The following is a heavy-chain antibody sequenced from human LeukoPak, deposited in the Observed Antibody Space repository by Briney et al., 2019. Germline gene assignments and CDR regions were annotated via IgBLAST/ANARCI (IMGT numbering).Heavy chain of an antibody. CDR3: ARLYSSSSGRALDY. J-gene: IGHJ4*02. CDR1: GFTFSSYE. CDR2: ISSSGSNI. V-gene: IGHV3-48*03. D-gene: IGHD6-6*01. Sequence: GGSLRLSCAASGFTFSSYEMNWVRQAPGKGLEWVSYISSSGSNIYYAGSVKGRFTISRDNAKNSLFLQMNSLRAEDTAVYYCARLYSSSSGRALDYWGQGALVTVSS.